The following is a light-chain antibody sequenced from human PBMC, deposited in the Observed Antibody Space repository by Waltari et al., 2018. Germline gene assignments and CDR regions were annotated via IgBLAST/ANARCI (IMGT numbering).Light chain of an antibody. CDR3: QQYNTSFT. Sequence: EIVLTQSPGTLSLSPGERATLPCRASQSVASTYFAWYQQRPGQAPRLLIYGASTRATGIPDRFSGSGSGTDFTLTISRLEPEDFAVYFCQQYNTSFTFGPGTKVDIK. CDR1: QSVASTY. CDR2: GAS. J-gene: IGKJ3*01. V-gene: IGKV3-20*01.